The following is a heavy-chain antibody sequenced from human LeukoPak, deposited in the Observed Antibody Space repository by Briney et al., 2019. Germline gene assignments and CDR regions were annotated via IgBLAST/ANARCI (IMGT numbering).Heavy chain of an antibody. CDR2: IYYSGST. J-gene: IGHJ4*02. CDR3: ARGHSGYDG. CDR1: GGSISSYY. Sequence: SSETLSLTCTVSGGSISSYYWSWNRQPPGKGLEWIGYIYYSGSTNYNPSLKSRVTISVDTSKNQFSLKLSSVTAADTAVYYCARGHSGYDGWGQGTLVTVSS. D-gene: IGHD5-12*01. V-gene: IGHV4-59*01.